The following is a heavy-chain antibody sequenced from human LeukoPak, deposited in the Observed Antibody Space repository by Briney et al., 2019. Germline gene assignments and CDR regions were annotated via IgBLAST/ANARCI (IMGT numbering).Heavy chain of an antibody. CDR3: SWDHTGKEDI. V-gene: IGHV3-74*01. D-gene: IGHD1-26*01. CDR1: GSTFSHYW. Sequence: PGRSLRLSCAASGSTFSHYWMHWVRQAPGKGLVWVSRINPDGSRTDYADSVAGRFTISRDNAKNTLYLQMNSLRADDTAVCYCSWDHTGKEDIWGQGTMVTVSS. J-gene: IGHJ3*02. CDR2: INPDGSRT.